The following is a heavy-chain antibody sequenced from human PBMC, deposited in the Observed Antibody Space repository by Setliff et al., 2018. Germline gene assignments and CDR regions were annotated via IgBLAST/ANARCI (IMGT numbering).Heavy chain of an antibody. Sequence: SETLSLTCTVSGGSISSFSWSWIRQPPGKGLEWIGYIYNGGSTNYNPSLESRVTISVDTSKNQFSLKLSSVTAADTAVYYCARPLAAGELSGAFDIWGQGTMVTVSS. J-gene: IGHJ3*02. V-gene: IGHV4-4*08. CDR3: ARPLAAGELSGAFDI. D-gene: IGHD6-13*01. CDR1: GGSISSFS. CDR2: IYNGGST.